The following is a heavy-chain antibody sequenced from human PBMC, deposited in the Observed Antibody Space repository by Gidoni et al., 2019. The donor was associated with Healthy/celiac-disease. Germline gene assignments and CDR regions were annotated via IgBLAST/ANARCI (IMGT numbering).Heavy chain of an antibody. CDR1: GFTFGGYA. Sequence: QVQLVEAGGGVVQPGRSLRLPFAAPGFTFGGYAMHWVRQAPGRGLEWMAVISYDGSNKYSADAVKGRFTISRDNSKNTLYLQMNSLRAEDTAVYYCARDSLIAVVRALDYWGQGTLVTVSS. D-gene: IGHD6-19*01. J-gene: IGHJ4*02. CDR3: ARDSLIAVVRALDY. CDR2: ISYDGSNK. V-gene: IGHV3-30*04.